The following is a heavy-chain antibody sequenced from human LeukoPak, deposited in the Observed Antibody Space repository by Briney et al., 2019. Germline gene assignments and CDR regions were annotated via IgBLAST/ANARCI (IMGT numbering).Heavy chain of an antibody. Sequence: GGSLRLSCAASGFTFSSYSMNWVRQAPGKGLEWVSSISSSSSYIYYADSVKGRFTISRDNAKNSLYLQMNSLRAEDTAVYYCAKDGSYDFWSGSYYFDYWGQGTLVTVSS. CDR3: AKDGSYDFWSGSYYFDY. CDR1: GFTFSSYS. V-gene: IGHV3-21*01. D-gene: IGHD3-3*01. J-gene: IGHJ4*02. CDR2: ISSSSSYI.